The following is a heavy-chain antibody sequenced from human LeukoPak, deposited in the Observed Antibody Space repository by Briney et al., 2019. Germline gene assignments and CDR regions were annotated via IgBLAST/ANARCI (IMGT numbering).Heavy chain of an antibody. J-gene: IGHJ6*02. CDR3: ARAGTLAVAGRYGMDV. CDR2: IIPIFGTA. Sequence: SVKVSCKASGGTFSSYDISWVRQAPGQGLEWMGGIIPIFGTANYAQKFQGRVTITADESTSTAYMELSSLRSEDTAMYYCARAGTLAVAGRYGMDVWGQGTTVTVSS. D-gene: IGHD6-19*01. V-gene: IGHV1-69*01. CDR1: GGTFSSYD.